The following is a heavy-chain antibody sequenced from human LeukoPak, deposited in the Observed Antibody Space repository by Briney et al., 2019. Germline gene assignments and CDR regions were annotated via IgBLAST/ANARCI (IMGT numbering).Heavy chain of an antibody. D-gene: IGHD3-3*01. Sequence: PGGSLRLSCAASGFTFNNYGMHWVRQAPGKGLEWMALIWYDGSNKYYADSVKGRFTISRDNSKNTLYLQMNSLRAEDTAVYYCARDAASGNNWFDPWGQGTLVTVSS. CDR2: IWYDGSNK. V-gene: IGHV3-33*01. CDR1: GFTFNNYG. J-gene: IGHJ5*02. CDR3: ARDAASGNNWFDP.